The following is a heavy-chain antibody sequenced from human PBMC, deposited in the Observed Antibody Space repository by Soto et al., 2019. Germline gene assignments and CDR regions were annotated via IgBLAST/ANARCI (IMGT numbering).Heavy chain of an antibody. Sequence: QVQLVQSGAEVKKPGSSVKVSCKASGGTFSSYAISWVRQAPGQGLEWMGGIIPIFGTANYAQKFQGRVTITADESTSTTYMELSSLRSEVTAMYYCASVDYDSSGYSWWGQGTLVTVSS. D-gene: IGHD3-22*01. J-gene: IGHJ4*02. CDR1: GGTFSSYA. CDR2: IIPIFGTA. CDR3: ASVDYDSSGYSW. V-gene: IGHV1-69*01.